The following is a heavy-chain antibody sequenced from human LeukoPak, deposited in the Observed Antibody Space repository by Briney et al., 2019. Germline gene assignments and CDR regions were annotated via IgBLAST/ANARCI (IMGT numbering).Heavy chain of an antibody. CDR3: AKDRWINPMSSCDY. J-gene: IGHJ4*02. D-gene: IGHD2-15*01. Sequence: GGSLRLSCAASGFTFNTNAMNWVRQAPGKGLEWVSAISGSGGTTYYADAVKGRFTISRDNSKNTLYLQMNSLRAEDTAVYYCAKDRWINPMSSCDYWGQGTLVTVSS. V-gene: IGHV3-23*01. CDR1: GFTFNTNA. CDR2: ISGSGGTT.